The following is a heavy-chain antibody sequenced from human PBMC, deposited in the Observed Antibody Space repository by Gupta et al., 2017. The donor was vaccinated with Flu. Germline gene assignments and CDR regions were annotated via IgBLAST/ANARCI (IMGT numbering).Heavy chain of an antibody. J-gene: IGHJ4*02. CDR1: GFTFDNYA. CDR3: VATRTSAYYDSSDHYVDF. Sequence: EVQLVESGGGLVQPGRSLRLSCAASGFTFDNYAMHWVRQAPGKGRELVSGITWNSGTTGYADSVKGRFTISRDNAKNSLYLQMNSLRAEDTAFYYCVATRTSAYYDSSDHYVDFWGQGTLVTVSS. CDR2: ITWNSGTT. D-gene: IGHD3-22*01. V-gene: IGHV3-9*01.